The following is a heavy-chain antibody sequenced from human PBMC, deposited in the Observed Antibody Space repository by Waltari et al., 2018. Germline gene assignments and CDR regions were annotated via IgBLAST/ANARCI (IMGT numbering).Heavy chain of an antibody. D-gene: IGHD3-3*01. J-gene: IGHJ4*02. CDR1: GFPFISYT. V-gene: IGHV3-21*01. Sequence: EVQLVESGGGLVKPGGSLRLSWAASGFPFISYTMNWVRQAPGKGLEWVSSITSGSSYIYYADSLKGRFTISRDNAKNSLYLQMNSLRAEDTAVYYCARDQGYYDFVNWGQGTLVTVSS. CDR3: ARDQGYYDFVN. CDR2: ITSGSSYI.